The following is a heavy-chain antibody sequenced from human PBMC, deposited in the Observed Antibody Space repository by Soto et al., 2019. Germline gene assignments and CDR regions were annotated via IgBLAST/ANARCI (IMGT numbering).Heavy chain of an antibody. CDR3: VKDREMGRGLVPAAGY. Sequence: EVLLLESGGGLVQPGGSLRLSCAASGFTFSSYAMNWVRQAPGKGLEWVSAISGSGGSTYYADSVKGRFTISRDNSKNTLYLQMYSLRAEDTAIYYCVKDREMGRGLVPAAGYWGQGTLVTVSS. J-gene: IGHJ4*02. V-gene: IGHV3-23*01. CDR2: ISGSGGST. CDR1: GFTFSSYA. D-gene: IGHD2-2*01.